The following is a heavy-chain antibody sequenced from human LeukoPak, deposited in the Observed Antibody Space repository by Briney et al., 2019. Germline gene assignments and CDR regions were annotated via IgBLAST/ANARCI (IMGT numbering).Heavy chain of an antibody. Sequence: GGSLRLSCAASGFXFSSYAISWVRQAPGKGLEWVSVISGSGGSTSYADSVKGRFTISRDNSKNTLYLQMNSLRVEDTAVYYCAKEAAATVFDYWGQGTLVTVSS. CDR1: GFXFSSYA. D-gene: IGHD5-18*01. CDR3: AKEAAATVFDY. V-gene: IGHV3-23*01. J-gene: IGHJ4*02. CDR2: ISGSGGST.